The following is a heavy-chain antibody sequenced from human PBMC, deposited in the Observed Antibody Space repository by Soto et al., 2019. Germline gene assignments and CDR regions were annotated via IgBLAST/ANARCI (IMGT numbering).Heavy chain of an antibody. Sequence: QVQLQQSGPGLVKPSQTLSLTCAISGDSVSSNSAAWNWIRQSPSRGLEWLGRTYYKSKWSKNYAVSVKSRITINPDTSKNQFSLQLSSVTPEDTAVYYCGRGDQAFDYWGQGTLVTVSS. J-gene: IGHJ4*02. V-gene: IGHV6-1*01. D-gene: IGHD2-2*01. CDR3: GRGDQAFDY. CDR2: TYYKSKWSK. CDR1: GDSVSSNSAA.